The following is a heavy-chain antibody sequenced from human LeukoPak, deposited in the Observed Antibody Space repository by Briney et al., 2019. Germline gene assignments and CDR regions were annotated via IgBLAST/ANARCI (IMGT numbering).Heavy chain of an antibody. CDR3: ARALGVVAYTI. CDR2: IYHSGST. V-gene: IGHV4-30-2*01. J-gene: IGHJ4*02. D-gene: IGHD2-15*01. CDR1: GGSISSGGYS. Sequence: PSQTLSLTCAVSGGSISSGGYSWSWIRQPPGKGLEWIGYIYHSGSTYYNPSLKSRVTISVDTSKNQFSLKLSSVTAADTAVYYCARALGVVAYTIWGQGTLVTVSS.